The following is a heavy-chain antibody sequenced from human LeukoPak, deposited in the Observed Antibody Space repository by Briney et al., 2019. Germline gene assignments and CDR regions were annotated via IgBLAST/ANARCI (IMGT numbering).Heavy chain of an antibody. CDR3: ATISSGWYHFDY. Sequence: SETLSLTCAVSGGSISSSNWWSWVRQPPGKGLEWIGEIYHSGSTNYNPSLKSRVTISVDTSKNQFSLKLSSATAADTAVYYCATISSGWYHFDYWGQGTLVTVSS. J-gene: IGHJ4*02. V-gene: IGHV4-4*02. CDR2: IYHSGST. CDR1: GGSISSSNW. D-gene: IGHD6-19*01.